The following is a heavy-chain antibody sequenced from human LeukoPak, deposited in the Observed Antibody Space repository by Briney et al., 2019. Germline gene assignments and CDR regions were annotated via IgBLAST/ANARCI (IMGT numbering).Heavy chain of an antibody. V-gene: IGHV4-59*01. J-gene: IGHJ3*02. CDR2: IYYSGST. CDR1: GGSISRYY. CDR3: ASGRGLYSFYAFDI. D-gene: IGHD5-18*01. Sequence: SETLSLTCTVSGGSISRYYWSWIRQPPGKGLEWIGYIYYSGSTNYNPSLKSRVSISLDPSKNQFSLKLSSVTAADTAVYYCASGRGLYSFYAFDIWGQGTMVTVSS.